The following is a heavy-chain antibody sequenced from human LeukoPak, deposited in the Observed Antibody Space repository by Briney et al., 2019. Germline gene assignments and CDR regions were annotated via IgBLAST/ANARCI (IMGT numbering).Heavy chain of an antibody. Sequence: PGGSLRLSCAASGFTFSSYWMHWVRQAPGKGLVWVSRINSDGSSTSYADSVKGRFTISRDNAKNTLYLQMNSLRAEDTAVYYCARDGTLGDGYNYYGMDVWGQGTTVTVSS. J-gene: IGHJ6*02. D-gene: IGHD5-24*01. CDR3: ARDGTLGDGYNYYGMDV. CDR2: INSDGSST. V-gene: IGHV3-74*01. CDR1: GFTFSSYW.